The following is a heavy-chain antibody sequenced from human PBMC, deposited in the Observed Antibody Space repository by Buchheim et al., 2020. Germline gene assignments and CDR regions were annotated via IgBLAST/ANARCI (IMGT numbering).Heavy chain of an antibody. CDR2: INHSGST. V-gene: IGHV4-34*01. D-gene: IGHD2-21*01. J-gene: IGHJ6*03. CDR1: GGSFSGYY. Sequence: QVQLQQWGAGLLKPSETLSLTCAVYGGSFSGYYWSWIRQPPGKGLEWIGEINHSGSTNYNPSLKSRVTISLDTSNNQFSLKLSSVTAADTAVYYCAGLHSCGGDCHFGWYYYYYMDVWGKGTT. CDR3: AGLHSCGGDCHFGWYYYYYMDV.